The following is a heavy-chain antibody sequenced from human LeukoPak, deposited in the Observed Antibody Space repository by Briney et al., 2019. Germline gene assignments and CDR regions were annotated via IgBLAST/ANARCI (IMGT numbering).Heavy chain of an antibody. J-gene: IGHJ6*02. V-gene: IGHV3-33*01. CDR1: GFTFSSYG. Sequence: GGSLRLSCAASGFTFSSYGMHWVRQAPGKGLECVAVIWYDGSNKNYADSVKGRFTISRDNSKTTLYLQMNSLRAEDTAVYYCAREYLTIPYGMDVWGQGTTVTVSS. CDR3: AREYLTIPYGMDV. CDR2: IWYDGSNK. D-gene: IGHD3-3*01.